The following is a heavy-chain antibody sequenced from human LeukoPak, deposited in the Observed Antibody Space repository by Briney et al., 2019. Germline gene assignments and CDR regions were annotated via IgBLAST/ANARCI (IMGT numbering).Heavy chain of an antibody. Sequence: SETLSLTCTVSGGSISSGGNYWSWIRRHPGKGLEWIGYIYYSGRTFYNPSLKSRVTISVATFRNQFSLMLTSVIAADTAVYYCARTDRSGYYGDFWGQGTLVTVSP. CDR3: ARTDRSGYYGDF. V-gene: IGHV4-31*03. CDR1: GGSISSGGNY. D-gene: IGHD3-22*01. CDR2: IYYSGRT. J-gene: IGHJ4*02.